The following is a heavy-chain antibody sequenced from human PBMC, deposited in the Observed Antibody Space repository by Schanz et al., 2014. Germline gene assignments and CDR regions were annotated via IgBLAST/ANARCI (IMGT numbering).Heavy chain of an antibody. J-gene: IGHJ6*02. CDR2: INPSGGST. Sequence: QVQLVQSGAEVMKPGSSVKVSCKASGGTFSSYTINWVRQAPGQGLEWMGIINPSGGSTSYAQKFQGRVTMTRDTSTNTVYMELSSLRSEDTAVYYCAKVDRTRYYAMDVWGQGTTVTVSS. V-gene: IGHV1-46*01. CDR1: GGTFSSYT. CDR3: AKVDRTRYYAMDV. D-gene: IGHD3-9*01.